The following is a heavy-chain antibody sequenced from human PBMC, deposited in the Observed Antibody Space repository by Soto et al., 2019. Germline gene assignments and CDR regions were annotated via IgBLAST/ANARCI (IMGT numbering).Heavy chain of an antibody. D-gene: IGHD7-27*01. V-gene: IGHV4-39*01. CDR3: ARVQLGTGGYFDY. CDR2: IYYSGST. CDR1: GGSISSSSYY. J-gene: IGHJ4*02. Sequence: SETLSLTCTVSGGSISSSSYYWGLIRQPPGKGLEWIGSIYYSGSTYYNPSLKSRVTISVDTSKNQFSLKLSSVTAADTAVYYCARVQLGTGGYFDYWGQGTLVTVS.